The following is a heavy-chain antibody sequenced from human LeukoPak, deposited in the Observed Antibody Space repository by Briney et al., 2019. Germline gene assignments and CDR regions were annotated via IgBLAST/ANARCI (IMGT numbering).Heavy chain of an antibody. V-gene: IGHV3-21*01. J-gene: IGHJ3*02. CDR1: GFTFSSYS. Sequence: PGGSLRLSCAASGFTFSSYSMNWVRQAPGTGLEWVSSITSNTNHIYYADSVKGRFTISRDNAKNSLYLQMNSLRAEDTAVYYCARRGYYSDAFDIWGQGTMVTVSS. CDR3: ARRGYYSDAFDI. CDR2: ITSNTNHI. D-gene: IGHD3-22*01.